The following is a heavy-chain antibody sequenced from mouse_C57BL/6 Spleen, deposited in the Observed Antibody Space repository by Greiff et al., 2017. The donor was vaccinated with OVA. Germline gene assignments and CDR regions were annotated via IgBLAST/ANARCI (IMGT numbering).Heavy chain of an antibody. D-gene: IGHD1-1*01. Sequence: QVQLKESGAELVRPGTSVKVSCKASGYAFTNYLIEWVKQRPGQGLEWIGVINPGSGGTNYNEKFKGKATLTADKSSSTAYMQLSSLTSEDSTVYFCARNYGSSGGDYWGQGTTLTVSS. V-gene: IGHV1-54*01. CDR2: INPGSGGT. J-gene: IGHJ2*01. CDR1: GYAFTNYL. CDR3: ARNYGSSGGDY.